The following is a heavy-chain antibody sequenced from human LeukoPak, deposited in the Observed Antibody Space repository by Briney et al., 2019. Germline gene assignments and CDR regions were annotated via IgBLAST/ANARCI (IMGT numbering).Heavy chain of an antibody. CDR3: ARLVAATPGAVDY. Sequence: ASVKVSCKASGYTFTGYYMHWVRQAPGQGLEWMGWINPNSGGTNYAQKFQGRVTMTRDTSISTAYMELSRLRSDDTAVYYCARLVAATPGAVDYWGQGTLVTVSS. CDR1: GYTFTGYY. D-gene: IGHD2-15*01. J-gene: IGHJ4*02. V-gene: IGHV1-2*02. CDR2: INPNSGGT.